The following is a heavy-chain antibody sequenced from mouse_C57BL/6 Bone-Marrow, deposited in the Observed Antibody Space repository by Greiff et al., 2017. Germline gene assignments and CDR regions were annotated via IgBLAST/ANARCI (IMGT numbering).Heavy chain of an antibody. V-gene: IGHV3-6*01. CDR2: ISYDGSN. CDR3: ARDHLDY. Sequence: EVHLVESGPGLVKPSQSLSLTCSVTGYSITSGYYWNWIRQFPGNKLEWMGYISYDGSNNYNPSLKNRISITRDTSKNQFFLKLNSVTTEDTATYYCARDHLDYWGQGTSVTVSS. CDR1: GYSITSGYY. J-gene: IGHJ4*01.